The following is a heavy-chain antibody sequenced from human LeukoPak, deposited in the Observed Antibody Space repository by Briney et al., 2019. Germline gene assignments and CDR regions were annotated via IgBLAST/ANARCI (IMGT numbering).Heavy chain of an antibody. CDR3: ARQYSDDSSGYYFAY. J-gene: IGHJ4*02. Sequence: SETLSLTCTVSGGSISSYYWSWIRQPPGKGLEWIGYIYYSGSTNYNPSLKSRVTISVDTSKNQFSLKLSSVTAADTAVHYCARQYSDDSSGYYFAYWGQGTLVTVSS. CDR2: IYYSGST. CDR1: GGSISSYY. D-gene: IGHD3-22*01. V-gene: IGHV4-59*08.